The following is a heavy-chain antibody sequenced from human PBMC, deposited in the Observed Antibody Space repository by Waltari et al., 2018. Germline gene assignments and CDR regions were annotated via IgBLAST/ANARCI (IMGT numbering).Heavy chain of an antibody. CDR2: IYYSGVT. J-gene: IGHJ5*02. Sequence: QVQLQESGRGLVKHSETLSLTCTVSGGSISSYYWSWIRQPTGKGLEWIWYIYYSGVTNYSPSLKSRVTIAVDSSKNQFSLMLSSVTSADTAVYYCTRDCGGDWPRDWFDPWVQGTLVTVSS. CDR1: GGSISSYY. V-gene: IGHV4-59*01. CDR3: TRDCGGDWPRDWFDP. D-gene: IGHD2-21*01.